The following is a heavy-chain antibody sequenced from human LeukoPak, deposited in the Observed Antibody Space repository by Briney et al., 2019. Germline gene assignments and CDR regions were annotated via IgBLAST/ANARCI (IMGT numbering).Heavy chain of an antibody. Sequence: GGSLRLSCAASGFAFSDYSMNWVRQAPGKGLEWVANTRGSGSGMGSGNYYAGAVKGRFTISRDNAKNSLYLQMNSLRAEDTAFYYCARDDNWGCDYWGQGALVTVSS. D-gene: IGHD7-27*01. J-gene: IGHJ4*02. CDR2: TRGSGSGM. CDR3: ARDDNWGCDY. V-gene: IGHV3-21*05. CDR1: GFAFSDYS.